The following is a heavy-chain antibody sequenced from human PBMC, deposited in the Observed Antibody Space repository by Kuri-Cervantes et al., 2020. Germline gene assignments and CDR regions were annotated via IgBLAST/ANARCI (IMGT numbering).Heavy chain of an antibody. CDR3: ARVRGYCSSTSCYTDWFDP. J-gene: IGHJ5*02. V-gene: IGHV3-53*01. CDR2: IYSGGST. CDR1: GFTVSSNY. D-gene: IGHD2-2*02. Sequence: GESLKISCAASGFTVSSNYMGWVRQAPGKGLEWVSVIYSGGSTYYADSVKGRFTISRDNSKNTLYLQMNSLRAEDTAVYYCARVRGYCSSTSCYTDWFDPWGQGTLVTVSS.